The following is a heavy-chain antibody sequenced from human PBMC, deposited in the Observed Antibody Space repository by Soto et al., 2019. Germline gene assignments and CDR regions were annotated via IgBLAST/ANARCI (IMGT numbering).Heavy chain of an antibody. Sequence: EVQLVESGGGLVQPGGSLKLSCAASGFAFSGSAMHWVRQASGKGLVWVGRIRSKANTYATSYAASVKGRFTVSRDDSKNTAYLQMSSLKTEDTAVYYCTMSSSGSYGLDVWGQGTTVTVSS. CDR1: GFAFSGSA. D-gene: IGHD6-6*01. CDR3: TMSSSGSYGLDV. V-gene: IGHV3-73*02. CDR2: IRSKANTYAT. J-gene: IGHJ6*02.